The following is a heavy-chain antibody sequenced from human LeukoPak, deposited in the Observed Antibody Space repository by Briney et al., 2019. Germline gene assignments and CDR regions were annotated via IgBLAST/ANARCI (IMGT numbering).Heavy chain of an antibody. CDR2: IYSSGST. D-gene: IGHD4-11*01. J-gene: IGHJ4*02. CDR3: ARTTVTVSHFDY. Sequence: SETLSLTCTVSGGSISYYYWSWILQPPGKGPEWVGYIYSSGSTNYNPSLKSRVTISLDTSRSQFSLTLSSVTAADTAVYYCARTTVTVSHFDYWGQGTLVTVSS. V-gene: IGHV4-59*08. CDR1: GGSISYYY.